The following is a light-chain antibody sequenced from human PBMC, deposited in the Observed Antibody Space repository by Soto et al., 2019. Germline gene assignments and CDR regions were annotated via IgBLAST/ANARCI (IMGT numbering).Light chain of an antibody. Sequence: DIHMTQSPSSLSASVGYRFTFTCRTSQYISSYLNWYQQKTGKAPRLLIYAASSLQTGVSARFSGSGSGTDFTLTISSLQPEDVETYYCQQSYSYPPTFGQGTKVDIK. CDR3: QQSYSYPPT. CDR1: QYISSY. CDR2: AAS. V-gene: IGKV1-39*01. J-gene: IGKJ1*01.